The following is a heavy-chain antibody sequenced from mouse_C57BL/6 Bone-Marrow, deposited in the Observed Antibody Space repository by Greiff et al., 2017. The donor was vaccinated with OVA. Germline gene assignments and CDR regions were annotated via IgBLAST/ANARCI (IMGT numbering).Heavy chain of an antibody. Sequence: EVKLVESGGGLVKPGGSLKLSCAASGFTFSSYAMSWVRQTPEKRLEWVATISDGGSYTYYPDNVKGRFTISRDNAKNNLYLQMSHLKSEGPAMYYCAIEEITTVVATGAWFAYWGQGTLVTVSA. D-gene: IGHD1-1*01. CDR2: ISDGGSYT. CDR3: AIEEITTVVATGAWFAY. CDR1: GFTFSSYA. J-gene: IGHJ3*01. V-gene: IGHV5-4*01.